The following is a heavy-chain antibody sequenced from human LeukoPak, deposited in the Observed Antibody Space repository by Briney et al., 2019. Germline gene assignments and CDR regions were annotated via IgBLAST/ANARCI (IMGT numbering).Heavy chain of an antibody. CDR1: GYTFTAYY. V-gene: IGHV1-2*02. CDR2: INPNNGGT. D-gene: IGHD2-8*02. J-gene: IGHJ6*03. Sequence: ASVKVSCKASGYTFTAYYMHWVRQAPGRGLEWMGWINPNNGGTNYAQKFQGRFTMTRDTSINTGYMELSGLTFDDTALYYCAREGWGNYYMDVWGNGTTVTVSS. CDR3: AREGWGNYYMDV.